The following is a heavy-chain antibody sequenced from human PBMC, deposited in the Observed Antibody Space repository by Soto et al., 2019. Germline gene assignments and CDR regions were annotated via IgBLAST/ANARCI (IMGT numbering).Heavy chain of an antibody. CDR2: ISYDGNNK. D-gene: IGHD6-19*01. CDR1: GFTFSSYA. Sequence: GGSLRLSCASSGFTFSSYAMHWVRQAPGKRLEWVAVISYDGNNKYYADSVKGRFTISRDNSKYTLYLQMNSLRADDTAVYYCAKDGGSGWYVGYYFDYWGQGTLVTVSS. J-gene: IGHJ4*02. CDR3: AKDGGSGWYVGYYFDY. V-gene: IGHV3-30*18.